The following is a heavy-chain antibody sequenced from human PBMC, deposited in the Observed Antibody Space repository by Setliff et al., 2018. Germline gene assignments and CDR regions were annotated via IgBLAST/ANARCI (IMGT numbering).Heavy chain of an antibody. J-gene: IGHJ5*02. D-gene: IGHD3-3*01. CDR2: INQDGGAK. CDR3: ARDVFDFRTGQAGP. Sequence: SGFTFSSFWMSWVRQAPGKGLEWVANINQDGGAKYYVDSVKGRFTISRDNAKNSLSLQMNSLRVEDTAVYYCARDVFDFRTGQAGPWGQGTLVTVSS. V-gene: IGHV3-7*01. CDR1: GFTFSSFW.